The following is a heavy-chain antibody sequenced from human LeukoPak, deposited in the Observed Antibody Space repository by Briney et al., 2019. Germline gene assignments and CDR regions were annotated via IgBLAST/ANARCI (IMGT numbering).Heavy chain of an antibody. V-gene: IGHV1-18*04. CDR3: ARESVVTASPLDP. D-gene: IGHD2-21*02. CDR1: GYTFTSYG. J-gene: IGHJ5*02. Sequence: ASVKVSCKASGYTFTSYGISWVRQAPGQGLEWMGWISPYNDNRSYAQKLQGRVTMTTDTSTSTAYMELRSLRSDDTAVYYCARESVVTASPLDPWGQGTLVTVSS. CDR2: ISPYNDNR.